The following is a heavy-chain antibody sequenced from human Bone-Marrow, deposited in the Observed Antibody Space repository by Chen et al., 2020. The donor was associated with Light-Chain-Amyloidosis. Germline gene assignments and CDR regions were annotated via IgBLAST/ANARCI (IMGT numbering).Heavy chain of an antibody. D-gene: IGHD3-10*01. V-gene: IGHV4-34*02. J-gene: IGHJ4*02. CDR1: GGSLSDYY. Sequence: QVQLQQWGAGLLKPSETLSLTCAVYGGSLSDYYWSWIRQPPGKGLEWIGDIHHRGSTNYNPSLKSRITISVDTSKNQFSLELSSVTAADTAVYYCARLRGGFGELFGVGFDHWGQGTLVTVSS. CDR2: IHHRGST. CDR3: ARLRGGFGELFGVGFDH.